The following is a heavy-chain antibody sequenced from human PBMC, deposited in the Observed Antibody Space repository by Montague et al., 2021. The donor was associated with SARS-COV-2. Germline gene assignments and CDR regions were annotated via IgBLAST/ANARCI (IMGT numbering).Heavy chain of an antibody. J-gene: IGHJ6*03. V-gene: IGHV4-34*01. Sequence: SETLPLTCAVFDGSFSNFYWSWIRQPPGKGLGWIGEINHSGTTYYNPSLKSRVTISVDTSRNQFSLKLNSVAAADAAVYYCASGDDNGSGYLDVWGKGTTVTVSS. CDR3: ASGDDNGSGYLDV. CDR2: INHSGTT. CDR1: DGSFSNFY. D-gene: IGHD1-26*01.